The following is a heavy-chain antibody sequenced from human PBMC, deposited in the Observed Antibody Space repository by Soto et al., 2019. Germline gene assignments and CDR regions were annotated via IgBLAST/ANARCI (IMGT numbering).Heavy chain of an antibody. D-gene: IGHD3-10*01. J-gene: IGHJ6*02. CDR1: GGSISSSSYD. V-gene: IGHV4-39*01. Sequence: LSRTCTVSGGSISSSSYDWGWIREPPGKGREGSGSIYYSGSTYYNPSLKSRATIAVDTSKNQFSLKLSSVTAADTAVYYCARHGTGTRFGVDVWGQGTTVTVSS. CDR2: IYYSGST. CDR3: ARHGTGTRFGVDV.